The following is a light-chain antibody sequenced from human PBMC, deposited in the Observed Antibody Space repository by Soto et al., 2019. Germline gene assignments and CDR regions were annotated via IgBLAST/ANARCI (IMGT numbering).Light chain of an antibody. CDR1: SSDVGGYNY. CDR3: CSYAGSYTYV. V-gene: IGLV2-11*01. CDR2: DVS. J-gene: IGLJ1*01. Sequence: QSALTQPRSVSGSPGQSVTISCTGTSSDVGGYNYVSWYQQHPGKAPKLMIYDVSKRPSGVPDRFSGSKSGNTASLTISGLQAEDVADYYCCSYAGSYTYVFGTVTMVTV.